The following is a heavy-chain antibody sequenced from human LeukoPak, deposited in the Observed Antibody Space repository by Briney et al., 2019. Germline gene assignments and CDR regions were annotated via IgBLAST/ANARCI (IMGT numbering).Heavy chain of an antibody. V-gene: IGHV3-21*01. J-gene: IGHJ4*02. CDR3: AREECSGGSCYSPHFDY. D-gene: IGHD2-15*01. CDR2: ISSSSSYI. CDR1: GFTFSSYS. Sequence: GGSLRLSCAASGFTFSSYSMNWVRQAPGKGLEWVSSISSSSSYIYYADSVKGRFTISRDNAKNSLYLQMNSLRAEDTAVYYCAREECSGGSCYSPHFDYWGQGTLVTVSS.